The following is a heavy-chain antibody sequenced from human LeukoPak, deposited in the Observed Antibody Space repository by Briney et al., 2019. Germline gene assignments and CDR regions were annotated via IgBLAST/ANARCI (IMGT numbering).Heavy chain of an antibody. CDR1: GFTVSSNY. V-gene: IGHV3-66*01. Sequence: PGGSLRLSCAASGFTVSSNYMSWVRQAPGKGLEWVSVIYSGGSTYYADSVKGRFTISRDNSKNTLYLQMNSLRAEDTAVYYCARETEDYYSGRVFDYWGQGTLVTVSS. D-gene: IGHD2-21*01. CDR2: IYSGGST. J-gene: IGHJ4*02. CDR3: ARETEDYYSGRVFDY.